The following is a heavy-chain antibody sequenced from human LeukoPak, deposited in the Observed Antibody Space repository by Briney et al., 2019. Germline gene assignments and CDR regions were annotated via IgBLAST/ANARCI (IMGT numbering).Heavy chain of an antibody. V-gene: IGHV3-53*04. D-gene: IGHD3-10*01. CDR1: GFTVSSNY. CDR3: ARSRGISMVRGLILNYFDY. Sequence: PGGSLRLSCAASGFTVSSNYMSWVRQAPGKGLEWVSVISSGGSTYYADSVKGRFTSSRHNPKNTVFLQMNSLRAEDTAVYYCARSRGISMVRGLILNYFDYWGQGTLVTVSS. CDR2: ISSGGST. J-gene: IGHJ4*02.